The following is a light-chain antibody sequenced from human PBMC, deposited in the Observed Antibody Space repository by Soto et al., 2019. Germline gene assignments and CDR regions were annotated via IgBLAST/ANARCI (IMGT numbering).Light chain of an antibody. V-gene: IGKV3D-20*02. CDR3: QQRSNWPPIT. Sequence: EIVLTQSPGTLSLSPGESGTLSCRASESVSSSYLAWYQQKPGQAPRLLIYGASSRATGIPDRFRGRGSGTGFTLTIRRLEPEDFAVYYCQQRSNWPPITFGQGTRLEIK. J-gene: IGKJ5*01. CDR1: ESVSSSY. CDR2: GAS.